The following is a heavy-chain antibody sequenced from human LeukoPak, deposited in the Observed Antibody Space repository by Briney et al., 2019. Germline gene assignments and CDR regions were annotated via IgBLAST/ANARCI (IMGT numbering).Heavy chain of an antibody. CDR2: IYYSGST. Sequence: SETLSLTCTVSGGSISSGDYYWSWIRQPPGKGLEWIGYIYYSGSTYYNPSLKSRVTISVDTSKNQFSLKLSSVTAADTAVYYCARDHKTSYNFDYWGQGTLVTVSS. V-gene: IGHV4-30-4*01. CDR3: ARDHKTSYNFDY. D-gene: IGHD2-2*01. J-gene: IGHJ4*02. CDR1: GGSISSGDYY.